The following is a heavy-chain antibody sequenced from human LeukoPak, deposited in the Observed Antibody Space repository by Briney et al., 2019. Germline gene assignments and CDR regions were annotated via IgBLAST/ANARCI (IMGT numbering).Heavy chain of an antibody. Sequence: GASVKVSCKASGYTFTSYGISWVRQAPGQGLEWMGWISAYNGNTNYAQELQGRVTMTTDTSTSTAYMELRSLRSDDTAVYYCARGQTMVRGVRDWFDPWGQGTLVTVSS. CDR3: ARGQTMVRGVRDWFDP. J-gene: IGHJ5*02. CDR2: ISAYNGNT. D-gene: IGHD3-10*01. V-gene: IGHV1-18*01. CDR1: GYTFTSYG.